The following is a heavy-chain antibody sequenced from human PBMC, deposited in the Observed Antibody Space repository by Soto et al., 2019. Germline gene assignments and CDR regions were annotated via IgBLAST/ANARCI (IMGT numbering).Heavy chain of an antibody. V-gene: IGHV5-10-1*01. CDR2: IDPSDSYT. D-gene: IGHD4-17*01. CDR1: GYSFTSYW. CDR3: ARLVPNVLTSEDYGDAVDAFDI. Sequence: GESLKISCKGSGYSFTSYWISWVRQMPGKGLEWMGRIDPSDSYTNYSPSFQGHVTISADKSISTAYLQWSSLKASDTAMYYCARLVPNVLTSEDYGDAVDAFDIWGQGTMVTVSS. J-gene: IGHJ3*02.